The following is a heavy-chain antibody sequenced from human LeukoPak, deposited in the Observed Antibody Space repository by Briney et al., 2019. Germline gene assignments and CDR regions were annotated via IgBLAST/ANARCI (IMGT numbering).Heavy chain of an antibody. J-gene: IGHJ5*02. CDR2: IYYSGST. Sequence: PSETLSLTCTVSGFSISSYYWSWIRQPPGKGLEWIGYIYYSGSTKYSPSLKSRVTISVDTSKNQFSLKLTSVTAADTAVYYCARSGGRWNWFDPWGQGTLVTVSS. CDR3: ARSGGRWNWFDP. D-gene: IGHD2-15*01. V-gene: IGHV4-59*01. CDR1: GFSISSYY.